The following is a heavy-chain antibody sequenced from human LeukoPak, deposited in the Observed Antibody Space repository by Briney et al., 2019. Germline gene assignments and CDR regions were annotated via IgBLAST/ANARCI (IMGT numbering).Heavy chain of an antibody. V-gene: IGHV3-7*01. CDR1: GFPFHNYW. J-gene: IGHJ4*02. Sequence: PGGSLRLSCAASGFPFHNYWMTWVRQAPGKGLEWVANIDQDEHEKNYVDSVKGRFTISRDNAEHSLYLQMNSLRVEDTAMYYCARGLYGSGRRSLMSLWGPGILVTVSA. CDR2: IDQDEHEK. CDR3: ARGLYGSGRRSLMSL. D-gene: IGHD3-10*01.